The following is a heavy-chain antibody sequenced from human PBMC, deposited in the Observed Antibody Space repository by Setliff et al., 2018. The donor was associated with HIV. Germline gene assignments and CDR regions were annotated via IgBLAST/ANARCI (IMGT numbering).Heavy chain of an antibody. V-gene: IGHV5-51*01. CDR2: IYPGDSHT. CDR1: GYYFTTFW. J-gene: IGHJ4*02. CDR3: ARDGGGLGVY. Sequence: GESLKISCQGSGYYFTTFWIAWVRQMPGKGLEWMGFIYPGDSHTTYSPSFQGQVTISVDTSVSTAYLQWSSLKASDTAMYFCARDGGGLGVYWGQGTLVTVSS. D-gene: IGHD3-16*01.